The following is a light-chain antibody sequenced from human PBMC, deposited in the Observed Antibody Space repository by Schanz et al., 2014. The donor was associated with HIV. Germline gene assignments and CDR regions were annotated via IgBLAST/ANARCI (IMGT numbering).Light chain of an antibody. J-gene: IGLJ3*02. Sequence: QAVVTQEPSFSVSPGGTVTLTCGLSSGSVSTSSYPTWYRQPPGQPPRTPIYNTDTRSSGVPDRFSGSILGNKAALTITGAQADDESEYYCVLYMGSDIDWVFGGGTKPTVL. CDR3: VLYMGSDIDWV. V-gene: IGLV8-61*01. CDR2: NTD. CDR1: SGSVSTSSY.